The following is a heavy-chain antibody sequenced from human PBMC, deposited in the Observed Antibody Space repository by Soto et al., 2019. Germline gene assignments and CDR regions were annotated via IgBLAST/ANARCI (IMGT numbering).Heavy chain of an antibody. J-gene: IGHJ6*02. CDR1: GYSFTDYH. Sequence: GASVKVSCKASGYSFTDYHIHWVRQAPGQGLEWLGRINPKSGGTSAAQKFQGWVTMTTDTSISTASMELTRLTSDDTAIYYCARGDSTDCSNGVCSFFYNHDMDVWGQGTTVTVSS. CDR2: INPKSGGT. V-gene: IGHV1-2*04. D-gene: IGHD2-8*01. CDR3: ARGDSTDCSNGVCSFFYNHDMDV.